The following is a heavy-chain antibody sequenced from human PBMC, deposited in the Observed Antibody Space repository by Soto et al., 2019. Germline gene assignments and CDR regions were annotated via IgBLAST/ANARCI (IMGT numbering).Heavy chain of an antibody. CDR2: IYYSGST. Sequence: QVQLQESGPGLVKPSQTLSLTCTVSGGSISSGHYYWSWIRQPPGKGLEWIGYIYYSGSTYYNPSLKSRVTISVDTSKNQFSLKLTSVTAADTAVYYCARALYDYGSAAPQGDFDYWGQGTLVTVSS. J-gene: IGHJ4*02. CDR1: GGSISSGHYY. D-gene: IGHD4-17*01. V-gene: IGHV4-30-4*01. CDR3: ARALYDYGSAAPQGDFDY.